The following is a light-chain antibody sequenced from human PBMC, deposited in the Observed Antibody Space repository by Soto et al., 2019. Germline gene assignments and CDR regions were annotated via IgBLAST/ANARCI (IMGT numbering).Light chain of an antibody. V-gene: IGLV2-14*01. Sequence: QSALTQPASVSGSPGQSITISCTGTSSDVGGYNYVSWFQQSPGKAPKVMIYEVTNRPSGVSNHFSGSKSGNTASLTISGLQAEDEADYYCSSFTCSGNVLFGGGTKLTVL. CDR1: SSDVGGYNY. J-gene: IGLJ2*01. CDR2: EVT. CDR3: SSFTCSGNVL.